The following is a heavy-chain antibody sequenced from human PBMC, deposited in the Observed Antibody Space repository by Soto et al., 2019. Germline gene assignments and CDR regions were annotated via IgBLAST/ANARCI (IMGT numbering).Heavy chain of an antibody. CDR3: ARGPLVVLNYFES. CDR2: IFPLTDIP. J-gene: IGHJ4*02. Sequence: QVKLVQSGTEVKKPGSSVKVSCKASGGTFRNYPINWVRQAPGQGLEWMGSIFPLTDIPDYAQNFQARLTISADKXTSTAYMEVSRLTSDDTAMYFCARGPLVVLNYFESWGQGTLVTVSS. V-gene: IGHV1-69*02. CDR1: GGTFRNYP.